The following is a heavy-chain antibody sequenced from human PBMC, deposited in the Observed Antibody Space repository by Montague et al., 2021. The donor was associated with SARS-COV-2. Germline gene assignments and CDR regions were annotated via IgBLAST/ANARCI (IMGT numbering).Heavy chain of an antibody. Sequence: SLRLSCAASGFTFSNFFINWVRQAPGKGLEWVSSITSSGDYIWYADSLKGRFTGSRDNAKNSVYLQMSSLRAEDTAVYYCARKLGRTGAFDIWGQGTAATVSS. D-gene: IGHD1-7*01. CDR1: GFTFSNFF. J-gene: IGHJ3*02. CDR3: ARKLGRTGAFDI. V-gene: IGHV3-21*01. CDR2: ITSSGDYI.